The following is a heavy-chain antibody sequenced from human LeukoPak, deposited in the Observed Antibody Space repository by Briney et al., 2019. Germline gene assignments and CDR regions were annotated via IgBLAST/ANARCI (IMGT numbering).Heavy chain of an antibody. V-gene: IGHV1-2*02. J-gene: IGHJ3*02. Sequence: ASVKVSCKASGYTFTGYYMHWVRQAPGQGLEWMGWINPNSGGTNYAQKFQGRVTMTRDTSISTAYMELSRLRSDDTAVYYCARTGYCSGGSCYFADAFDIWGRGTMVTVSS. D-gene: IGHD2-15*01. CDR3: ARTGYCSGGSCYFADAFDI. CDR2: INPNSGGT. CDR1: GYTFTGYY.